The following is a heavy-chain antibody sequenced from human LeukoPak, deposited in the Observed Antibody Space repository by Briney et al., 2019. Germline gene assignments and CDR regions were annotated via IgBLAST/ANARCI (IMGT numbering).Heavy chain of an antibody. J-gene: IGHJ6*02. CDR2: ISWNSGSI. CDR1: GFTFDDYA. D-gene: IGHD3-10*01. V-gene: IGHV3-9*01. Sequence: LSLSFAASGFTFDDYAMHWVRPAPGKGLEWVSGISWNSGSIGYADSVKGRFTISRDNAKNSLYLQMNSLRAEDTALYYCAKGGSGSYRRFYYYYYGMDVWGQGTTVTVSS. CDR3: AKGGSGSYRRFYYYYYGMDV.